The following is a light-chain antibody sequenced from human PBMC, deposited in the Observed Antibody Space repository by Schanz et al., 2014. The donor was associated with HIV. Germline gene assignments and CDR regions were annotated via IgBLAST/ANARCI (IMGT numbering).Light chain of an antibody. V-gene: IGLV1-44*01. CDR1: SSTIGTNA. CDR2: NTY. J-gene: IGLJ2*01. Sequence: QSVLTQPPSASGTPGQRVTISCSASSSTIGTNAVNWYQQSPGTAPKLLIYNTYHRPSGVPDRFSGSESGTSASLAISGLRSEDEAEYYCAVWDDSRNGEVVFGGGTKLTVL. CDR3: AVWDDSRNGEVV.